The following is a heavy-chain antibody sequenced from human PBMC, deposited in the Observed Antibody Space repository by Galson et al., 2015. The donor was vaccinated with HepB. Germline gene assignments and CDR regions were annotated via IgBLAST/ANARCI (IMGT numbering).Heavy chain of an antibody. CDR3: ARDGRAEDVRGAFDI. V-gene: IGHV4-59*01. CDR2: IYYSGST. J-gene: IGHJ3*02. Sequence: ETLSLTCTVSGGSISSYYWSWIRQPPGKGLEWIGYIYYSGSTNYNPSLKSRVTISVDTSKNQFSLKLSSVTAADTAVYYCARDGRAEDVRGAFDIWGQGTMVTVSS. D-gene: IGHD3-10*02. CDR1: GGSISSYY.